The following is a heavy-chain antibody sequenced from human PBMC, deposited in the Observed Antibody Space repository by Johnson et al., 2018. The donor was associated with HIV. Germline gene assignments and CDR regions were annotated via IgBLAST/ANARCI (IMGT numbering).Heavy chain of an antibody. V-gene: IGHV3-30*03. CDR2: ISYDGIKT. J-gene: IGHJ3*02. CDR3: ARSRDCSGGSCPDGFDI. CDR1: GIIFSHYG. D-gene: IGHD2-15*01. Sequence: QVQLVESGGGVVQPGRSLRLSCAASGIIFSHYGMHWVRQAPGKGLEWVALISYDGIKTYYVDSVKGRFTIYRANAKNSLYLQMNSLRAGDTGVYYCARSRDCSGGSCPDGFDIWGQGTKVIVSS.